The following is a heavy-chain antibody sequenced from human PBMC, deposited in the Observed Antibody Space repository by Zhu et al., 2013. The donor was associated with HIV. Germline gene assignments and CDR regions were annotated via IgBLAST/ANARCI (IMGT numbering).Heavy chain of an antibody. CDR1: GYTFTTHA. D-gene: IGHD3-22*01. CDR2: ISAYNGKT. Sequence: QVQLVQSGAEVKKPGSSVKVSCKASGYTFTTHAISWVRQGPGQGLEWMGWISAYNGKTIYGQEFQGRVTMTTDTSTSTAYMELRSLRSDDTAVYYCARARVTMIVVVTPNWFDPSGDGNRRRPSPQ. CDR3: ARARVTMIVVVTPNWFDP. J-gene: IGHJ5*02. V-gene: IGHV1-18*04.